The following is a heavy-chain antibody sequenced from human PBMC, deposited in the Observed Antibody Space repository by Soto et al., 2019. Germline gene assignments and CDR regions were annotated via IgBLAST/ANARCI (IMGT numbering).Heavy chain of an antibody. CDR1: GYTLTDNY. CDR3: ARSLTRLTTLLDY. J-gene: IGHJ4*02. D-gene: IGHD4-17*01. V-gene: IGHV1-2*02. Sequence: ASVKVSCKASGYTLTDNYMHWVREAPGQGLEWMGWINPNGGTNYAQKFQGRVTMTRDTSISTAYMELSGLRSDDTAVYHCARSLTRLTTLLDYWGQGTLVTSPQ. CDR2: INPNGGT.